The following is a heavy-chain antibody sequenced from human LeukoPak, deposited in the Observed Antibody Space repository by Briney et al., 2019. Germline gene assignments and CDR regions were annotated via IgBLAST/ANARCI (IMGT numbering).Heavy chain of an antibody. Sequence: WASVKVSCKASGYTFTSYGISWVRQAPGQGLEWMGWISAYNGNTNYAQKLQGRVTMTTDTSTSTAYMELRSLRSDDTAVYYCARGVVPAAITAFWFDPWGQGTLVTVSS. CDR1: GYTFTSYG. V-gene: IGHV1-18*01. CDR2: ISAYNGNT. CDR3: ARGVVPAAITAFWFDP. J-gene: IGHJ5*02. D-gene: IGHD2-2*01.